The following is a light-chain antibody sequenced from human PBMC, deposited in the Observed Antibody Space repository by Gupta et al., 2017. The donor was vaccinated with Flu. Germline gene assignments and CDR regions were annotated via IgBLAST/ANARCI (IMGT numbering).Light chain of an antibody. CDR1: QNIRRY. CDR3: QQSDSRPWT. J-gene: IGKJ1*01. CDR2: GAS. Sequence: PSSLSASVGDRVTITCRASQNIRRYLSWYQQKPGKAPKLLIYGASSLQSGVPSTFSGSGSGTDFTLTISSLQPEDFATYYCQQSDSRPWTFGQGTEVEIK. V-gene: IGKV1-39*01.